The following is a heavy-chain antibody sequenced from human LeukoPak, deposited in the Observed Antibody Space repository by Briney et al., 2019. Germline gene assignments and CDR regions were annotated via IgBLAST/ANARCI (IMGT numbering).Heavy chain of an antibody. V-gene: IGHV3-21*01. D-gene: IGHD2-21*02. J-gene: IGHJ4*02. CDR1: GFNFRNYS. Sequence: GGSLRLSCAASGFNFRNYSLNWVRQAPGKGLEGVSSINSGSLFRYYADAVQGRFSISRDNAQNSLYLQMNSLRAEDTAIYYCARDLDFWAPGDPSFDYWGQGTLVTVSS. CDR3: ARDLDFWAPGDPSFDY. CDR2: INSGSLFR.